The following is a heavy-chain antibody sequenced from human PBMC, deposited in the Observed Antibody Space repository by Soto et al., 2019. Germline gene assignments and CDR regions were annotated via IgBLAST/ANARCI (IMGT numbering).Heavy chain of an antibody. Sequence: QVQLQESGPGLVKPSETLSLTCTVSGGSISSYYWSWIRQPPGKGLEWIGYIYYSGSTNYNPSLKSRVTISVDTSKNQFSLKLSSVTAADTAVYYCARVVVPAYGSFWFDPWGQGTLVTVSS. D-gene: IGHD2-2*01. V-gene: IGHV4-59*01. J-gene: IGHJ5*02. CDR1: GGSISSYY. CDR3: ARVVVPAYGSFWFDP. CDR2: IYYSGST.